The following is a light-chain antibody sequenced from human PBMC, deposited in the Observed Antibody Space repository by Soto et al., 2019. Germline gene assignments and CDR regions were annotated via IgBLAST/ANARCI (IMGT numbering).Light chain of an antibody. J-gene: IGLJ2*01. CDR2: QDN. Sequence: SYELTQPPSVSVSPRQTANITCSGDKLGDKYTYWYQQKSGQSPVLVIYQDNKRPSGIPERFSGSNSGNTATLTIGGSQAMDEADYYCQAWDSSTVVFGGGTKVTVL. CDR1: KLGDKY. CDR3: QAWDSSTVV. V-gene: IGLV3-1*01.